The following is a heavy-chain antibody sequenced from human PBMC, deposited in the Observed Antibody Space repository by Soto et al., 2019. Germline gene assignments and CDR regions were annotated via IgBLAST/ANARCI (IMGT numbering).Heavy chain of an antibody. Sequence: DVQLVQSGGHLVQPGGSLRLSCAASGFIFSSYSMHWVRQAPGKGLEWMSFISSRSTTIYYAASVKGRFTITRDNAKNSLFFQMNRLTDEDTAVYYCASRLSHPCRGVILHYFDYWGQGTLVTVSS. V-gene: IGHV3-48*02. CDR3: ASRLSHPCRGVILHYFDY. J-gene: IGHJ4*02. D-gene: IGHD3-16*02. CDR2: ISSRSTTI. CDR1: GFIFSSYS.